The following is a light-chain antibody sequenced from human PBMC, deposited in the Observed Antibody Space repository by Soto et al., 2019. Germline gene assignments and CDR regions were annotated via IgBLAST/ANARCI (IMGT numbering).Light chain of an antibody. Sequence: IQLTPSPSSLSASVVDRVTIPCRASQGISSYLAWYQQKPGKAPKLLIYAASTLQSGVPSRFSGSGSGTDFTLTISSLQPEDFATYYCQQLNSYPVLTFGGGTKVDI. J-gene: IGKJ4*01. CDR2: AAS. V-gene: IGKV1-9*01. CDR3: QQLNSYPVLT. CDR1: QGISSY.